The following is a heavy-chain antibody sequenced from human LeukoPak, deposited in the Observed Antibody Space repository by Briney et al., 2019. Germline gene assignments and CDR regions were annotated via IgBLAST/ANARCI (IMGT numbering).Heavy chain of an antibody. Sequence: PGGSLRLSCAASGFIFSNYYMSWVRQAPGKGLEWVANIDEDGSVEYYVVSVKGRFTISRDNPKKSLYLLMNNLRAEDTAVYYCARTLVDYWGQGALVTVSS. CDR1: GFIFSNYY. CDR2: IDEDGSVE. CDR3: ARTLVDY. J-gene: IGHJ4*02. V-gene: IGHV3-7*01.